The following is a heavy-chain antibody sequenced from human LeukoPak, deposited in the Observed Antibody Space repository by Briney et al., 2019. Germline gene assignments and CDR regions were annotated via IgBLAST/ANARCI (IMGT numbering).Heavy chain of an antibody. CDR2: IYYSGST. J-gene: IGHJ4*02. CDR3: ARALLGTVTTFDY. Sequence: SETLSLTCTVSGGYMSSYCWSWIRQPPGKGLEWIGDIYYSGSTNYNPSLKSRVTISVDTSKNQFSLKLRSVTAADTAVYYCARALLGTVTTFDYWGQGTLVTVSS. V-gene: IGHV4-59*01. D-gene: IGHD4-17*01. CDR1: GGYMSSYC.